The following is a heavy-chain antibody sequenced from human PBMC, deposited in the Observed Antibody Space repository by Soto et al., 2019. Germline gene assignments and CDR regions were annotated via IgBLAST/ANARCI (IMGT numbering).Heavy chain of an antibody. V-gene: IGHV3-30*18. D-gene: IGHD2-21*02. CDR1: GFTFSKYC. Sequence: SLRLSGEGCGFTFSKYCMHWVRQAPGKGLEWVAVMSSDGRNGYYADSVKGRFTISRDNSNSTVYLQMSSLRPEDTAVYYCEKVGHIAVVTAWFDHWGQGILVPVT. CDR3: EKVGHIAVVTAWFDH. J-gene: IGHJ5*02. CDR2: MSSDGRNG.